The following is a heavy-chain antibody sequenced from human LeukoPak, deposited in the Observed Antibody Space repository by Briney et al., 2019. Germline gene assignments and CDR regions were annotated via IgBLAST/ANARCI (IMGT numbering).Heavy chain of an antibody. CDR2: INHFGTA. V-gene: IGHV4-34*01. J-gene: IGHJ4*02. D-gene: IGHD3-3*01. CDR3: ARSYYDFWSGSTLSIDY. CDR1: GGSFRGYY. Sequence: SETLSLTCAVYGGSFRGYYRSWIRQSAGKGLEWIGEINHFGTANYNPSLKSRVTISVDTSKNQFSLKLSSVTAADTAVYYCARSYYDFWSGSTLSIDYWGQGTLVTVSS.